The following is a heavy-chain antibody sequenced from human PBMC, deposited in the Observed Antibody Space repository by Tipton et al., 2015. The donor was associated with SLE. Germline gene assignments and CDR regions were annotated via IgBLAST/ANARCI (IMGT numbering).Heavy chain of an antibody. CDR1: GYSISPSHW. Sequence: TLSLTCAVYGYSISPSHWRALIRQLSGKGMAWLGYIYYSGSTFYNPSLKSRVTMSVDTSKNQFSLKLSSVTAADTAVYYCARNGGIYDRDSNLWGRCVRVTVPS. CDR2: IYYSGST. D-gene: IGHD5/OR15-5a*01. CDR3: ARNGGIYDRDSNL. V-gene: IGHV4-28*01. J-gene: IGHJ2*01.